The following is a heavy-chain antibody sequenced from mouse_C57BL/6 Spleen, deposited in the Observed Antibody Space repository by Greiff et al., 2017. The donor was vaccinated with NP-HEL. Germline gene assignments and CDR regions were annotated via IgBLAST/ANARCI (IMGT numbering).Heavy chain of an antibody. V-gene: IGHV5-4*01. Sequence: VQLKESGGGLVKPGGSLKLSCAASGFTFSSYAMSWVRQTPEKRLEWVATISDGGSYTYYPDNVKGRFTISRDNAKNNLYLQMSHLKSEDTAMYYCARDRTTVVAPYAMDYWGQGTSVTVSS. CDR3: ARDRTTVVAPYAMDY. CDR2: ISDGGSYT. CDR1: GFTFSSYA. D-gene: IGHD1-1*01. J-gene: IGHJ4*01.